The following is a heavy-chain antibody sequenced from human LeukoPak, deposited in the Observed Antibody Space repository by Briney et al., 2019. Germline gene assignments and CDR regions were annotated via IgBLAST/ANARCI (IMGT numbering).Heavy chain of an antibody. D-gene: IGHD2-15*01. V-gene: IGHV4-39*01. CDR2: IYYSGST. CDR3: AGPGVYCSGGSCFGI. J-gene: IGHJ4*01. CDR1: GGSISSSSYY. Sequence: SETLSLTCTVSGGSISSSSYYWGWIRQPPGKGLEWIGSIYYSGSTYYNPSLKSRVTISVDTSKNQFSLKLSSVTAADTAVYYCAGPGVYCSGGSCFGIWGQGTLVIVSS.